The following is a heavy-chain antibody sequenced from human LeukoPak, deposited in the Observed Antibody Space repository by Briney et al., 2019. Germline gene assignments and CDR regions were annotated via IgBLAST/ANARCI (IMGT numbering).Heavy chain of an antibody. CDR2: ISSSSSYI. J-gene: IGHJ5*02. Sequence: PGGSLRLSCAASGFTFSSYSMNWVRQAPGKGLEWVSSISSSSSYIYYADSVKGRFTISRDNANNSLYLQMSSLRAEDTAMYYCATQVSPGIAAGGTHSWFVPWGQGTLVTVSS. V-gene: IGHV3-21*04. CDR1: GFTFSSYS. CDR3: ATQVSPGIAAGGTHSWFVP. D-gene: IGHD6-13*01.